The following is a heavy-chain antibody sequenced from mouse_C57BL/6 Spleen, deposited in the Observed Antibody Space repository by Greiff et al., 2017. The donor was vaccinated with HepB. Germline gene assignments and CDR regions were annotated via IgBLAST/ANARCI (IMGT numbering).Heavy chain of an antibody. CDR2: ISTGGGST. V-gene: IGHV5-12*01. CDR3: ARLYYYGSRRYFDY. CDR1: GFTFSDYY. Sequence: EVKLMESGGGLVQPGGSLKLSCAASGFTFSDYYMYWVRQTPEKRLEWVAYISTGGGSTYYPDTVKGRFTISRDNAKNTLYLQMSRLKSEDTAMYYCARLYYYGSRRYFDYWGQGTTLTVSS. J-gene: IGHJ2*01. D-gene: IGHD1-1*01.